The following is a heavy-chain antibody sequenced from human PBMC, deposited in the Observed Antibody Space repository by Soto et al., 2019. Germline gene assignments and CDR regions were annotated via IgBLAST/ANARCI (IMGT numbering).Heavy chain of an antibody. J-gene: IGHJ4*02. Sequence: QVQLVQSGPEVKKPGASVTVSCKTSGYTFTDHGIDWVRQAPGHGLEWVGWVSSDNGNTNYAYNFKDRVIMTTDASTSTAYRELRGLRSDDTAVYYCAREVEGSYSPADFWGQGTPVTVSS. D-gene: IGHD3-10*01. CDR1: GYTFTDHG. V-gene: IGHV1-18*01. CDR3: AREVEGSYSPADF. CDR2: VSSDNGNT.